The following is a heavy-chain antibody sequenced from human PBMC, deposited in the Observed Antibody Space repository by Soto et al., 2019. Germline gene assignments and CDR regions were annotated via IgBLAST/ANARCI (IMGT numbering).Heavy chain of an antibody. CDR2: INAGNGNT. J-gene: IGHJ5*02. CDR3: ARDRALTIFGVARKGPRFDP. CDR1: GYTFTSYA. Sequence: ASVKVSCKASGYTFTSYAMHWVRQAPGQRLEWMGWINAGNGNTKYSQKFQGRVTITRDTSASTAYMELSSLRSEVTAVYYCARDRALTIFGVARKGPRFDPWGQGTLVTVSS. V-gene: IGHV1-3*01. D-gene: IGHD3-3*01.